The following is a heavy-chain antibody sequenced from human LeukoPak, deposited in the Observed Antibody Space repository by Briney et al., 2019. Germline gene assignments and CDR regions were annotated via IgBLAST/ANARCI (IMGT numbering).Heavy chain of an antibody. CDR3: AKESPYRAPTRTYYFDY. D-gene: IGHD1-14*01. J-gene: IGHJ4*02. CDR2: ISGSDGRL. Sequence: GGSLRLSCAASGFTFSSYAMSWVRQAPGKGLEWVSAISGSDGRLFYADSVKGRFTISRDNSKNTLHLQMNSLRAEDTAVYYCAKESPYRAPTRTYYFDYWGQGTLVTVSS. V-gene: IGHV3-23*01. CDR1: GFTFSSYA.